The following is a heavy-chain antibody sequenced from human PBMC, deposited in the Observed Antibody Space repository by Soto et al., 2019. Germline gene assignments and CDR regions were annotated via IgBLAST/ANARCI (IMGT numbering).Heavy chain of an antibody. CDR1: GFTFGDYA. D-gene: IGHD2-2*03. J-gene: IGHJ4*02. CDR3: TRLDIVVVPAARASPDY. V-gene: IGHV3-49*03. Sequence: GGSLRLSCTASGFTFGDYAMSWFRQAPGKGLEWVGFIRSKAYGGTTEYAASVKGRFTISRDDSKSIAYLQINSLKTEDTAVYYCTRLDIVVVPAARASPDYWGQGTLVTVSS. CDR2: IRSKAYGGTT.